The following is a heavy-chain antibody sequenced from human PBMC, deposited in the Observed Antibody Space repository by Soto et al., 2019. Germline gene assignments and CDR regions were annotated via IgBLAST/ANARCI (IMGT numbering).Heavy chain of an antibody. CDR3: ASSDSRGKNDY. J-gene: IGHJ4*02. CDR2: IIPILGIA. V-gene: IGHV1-69*02. CDR1: GGTFSSYT. Sequence: QVQLVQSGAEVKKPGSSVKVSCKASGGTFSSYTISWVRQAPGQGLEWMGRIIPILGIANYAQKFQGRVTITADKSTSTAYMELSSLRSEDTAVYYCASSDSRGKNDYWGQGTLVTVSS. D-gene: IGHD6-19*01.